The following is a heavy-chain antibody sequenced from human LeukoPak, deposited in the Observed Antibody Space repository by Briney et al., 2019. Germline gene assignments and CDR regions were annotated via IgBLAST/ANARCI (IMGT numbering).Heavy chain of an antibody. Sequence: SETLSLTCTVSGGSISSYYWSWIRQPPGKGLEWIGYIYYSGSTYYNPSLKSRVTISVDTSKNQFSLKLSSVTAADTAVYYCARLTPDYDFWSGYPGTFDYWGQGTLVTVSS. V-gene: IGHV4-59*08. J-gene: IGHJ4*02. CDR3: ARLTPDYDFWSGYPGTFDY. D-gene: IGHD3-3*01. CDR1: GGSISSYY. CDR2: IYYSGST.